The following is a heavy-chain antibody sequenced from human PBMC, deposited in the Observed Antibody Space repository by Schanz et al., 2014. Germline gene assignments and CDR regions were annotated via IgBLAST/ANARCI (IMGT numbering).Heavy chain of an antibody. Sequence: QVQLVESGGGVVQPGTSLILSCSVSGFSLNTYGIHWFRQPAGKGLEWVAVIWNNGVTKYYADSVRGRFTISRDRFQNTLYLRMSSLRAEDTAVYYCARPRFDYGEVDYWGHGTLVTVSS. CDR3: ARPRFDYGEVDY. J-gene: IGHJ4*01. V-gene: IGHV3-33*01. CDR2: IWNNGVTK. CDR1: GFSLNTYG. D-gene: IGHD4-17*01.